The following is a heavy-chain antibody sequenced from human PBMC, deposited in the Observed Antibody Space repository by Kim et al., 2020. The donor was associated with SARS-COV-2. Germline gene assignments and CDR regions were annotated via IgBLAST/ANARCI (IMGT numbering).Heavy chain of an antibody. CDR3: ARDRGNFTIAVPIY. D-gene: IGHD3-9*01. Sequence: GGSLRLSCAASGFTFSSCGMHWVRQAPGKGLEWVAVVSYDGSHKYYADSMKGRFIISRDNSKNTVYLQMNSLRTEDTARYYCARDRGNFTIAVPIYWGQGTLVTVSS. CDR2: VSYDGSHK. V-gene: IGHV3-30*03. J-gene: IGHJ4*02. CDR1: GFTFSSCG.